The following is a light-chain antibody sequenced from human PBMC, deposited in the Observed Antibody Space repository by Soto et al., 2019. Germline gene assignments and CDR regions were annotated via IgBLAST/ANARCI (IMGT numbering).Light chain of an antibody. CDR1: GSNIGAGFD. J-gene: IGLJ1*01. V-gene: IGLV1-40*01. Sequence: QAVVTQPPSVSGAPGQRVTISCTGSGSNIGAGFDVHWYQQLPGTAPKLLIYANSNRPSGVPDRFSGSKSGTSASLAITGLQAEDEADYYCQSYDGGLSAYVFGGGTKVTVL. CDR2: ANS. CDR3: QSYDGGLSAYV.